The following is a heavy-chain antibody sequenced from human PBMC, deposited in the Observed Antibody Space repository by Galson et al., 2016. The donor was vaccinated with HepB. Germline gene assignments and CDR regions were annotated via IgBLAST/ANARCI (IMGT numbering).Heavy chain of an antibody. CDR3: AKDRGLHHWFFDL. CDR2: ISSSDDSA. J-gene: IGHJ2*01. V-gene: IGHV3-23*01. D-gene: IGHD2-15*01. Sequence: SLRLSCAASGFTFSNYAMSWVRHTSGKGLEWVSGISSSDDSAYYADSVKGRFTISRDSSKNTLYLQMNSLRAEDTAVYYCAKDRGLHHWFFDLWGRGTPVTVSS. CDR1: GFTFSNYA.